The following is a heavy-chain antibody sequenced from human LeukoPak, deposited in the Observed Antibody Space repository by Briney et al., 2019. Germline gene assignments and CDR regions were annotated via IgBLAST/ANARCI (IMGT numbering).Heavy chain of an antibody. CDR3: ADRGCSSTSCPDY. CDR1: GLTFSSYA. Sequence: GSLRLSCAASGLTFSSYAMSWVRQAPGKGLEWVSAISGSGGSTYYADSVKGRFTISRDNSKNTLYLQMNSLRAEDTAVYYCADRGCSSTSCPDYWGQGTLVTVSS. CDR2: ISGSGGST. V-gene: IGHV3-23*01. J-gene: IGHJ4*02. D-gene: IGHD2-2*01.